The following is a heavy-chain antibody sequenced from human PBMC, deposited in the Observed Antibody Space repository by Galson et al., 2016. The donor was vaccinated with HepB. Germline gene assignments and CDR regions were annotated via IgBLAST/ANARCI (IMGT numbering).Heavy chain of an antibody. D-gene: IGHD3-22*01. Sequence: SLRLSCAASGFTFRNYAMHWVRQAPGKGLERVAVIWHDASKKEYADSVKGRFTISRDNSKNALYLQMNSLRAEDTAMYYCGRGSSGYVEYWGQGTLVTVSS. CDR1: GFTFRNYA. V-gene: IGHV3-33*01. CDR3: GRGSSGYVEY. J-gene: IGHJ4*02. CDR2: IWHDASKK.